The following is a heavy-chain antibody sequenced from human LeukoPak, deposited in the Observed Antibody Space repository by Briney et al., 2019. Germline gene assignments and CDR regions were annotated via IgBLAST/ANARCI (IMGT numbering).Heavy chain of an antibody. CDR3: ARAVGVGDYYYYMDV. CDR1: GFTFDDYG. D-gene: IGHD3-10*01. CDR2: INWNGGST. J-gene: IGHJ6*03. V-gene: IGHV3-20*04. Sequence: PGGSLRLSCAASGFTFDDYGMSWVRQAPGKGLEWVSGINWNGGSTGYADSVKGRFTISRDNAKNSLYLQMNSLRAEDTALYYCARAVGVGDYYYYMDVWGKGTTVTVSS.